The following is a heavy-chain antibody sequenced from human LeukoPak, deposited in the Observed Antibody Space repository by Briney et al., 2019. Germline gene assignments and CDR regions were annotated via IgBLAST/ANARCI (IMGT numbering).Heavy chain of an antibody. CDR3: AKVRGTFLAYYYYMDV. Sequence: PGGSLRLSCAGSGFSFSSYGMHWVRQAPGKGLEWMAFIRSDGSNKYYTDSVKGRFIISRDNSMNTLYLQMNSLTGEDTAVYYCAKVRGTFLAYYYYMDVWGKGTTVTVSS. J-gene: IGHJ6*03. D-gene: IGHD1-26*01. CDR1: GFSFSSYG. CDR2: IRSDGSNK. V-gene: IGHV3-30*02.